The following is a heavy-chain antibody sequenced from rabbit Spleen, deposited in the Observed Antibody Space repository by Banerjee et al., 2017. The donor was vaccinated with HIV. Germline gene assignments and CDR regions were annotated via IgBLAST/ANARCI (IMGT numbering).Heavy chain of an antibody. D-gene: IGHD4-2*01. CDR2: ILGSSGTT. CDR1: GFDFSSNA. V-gene: IGHV1S45*01. CDR3: ARGGGGYAGDGYDL. J-gene: IGHJ4*01. Sequence: QEQLVESGGGLVQPGESLKLSCKGSGFDFSSNAMCWVRQAPGKGLEWIGCILGSSGTTWYASWANGRFTISKTSSTTVTLQMTSLTAADTATYFCARGGGGYAGDGYDLWGPGTLVTVS.